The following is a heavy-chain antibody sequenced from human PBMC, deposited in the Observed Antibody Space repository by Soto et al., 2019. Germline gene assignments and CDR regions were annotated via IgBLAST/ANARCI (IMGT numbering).Heavy chain of an antibody. CDR1: GGTFSSYT. J-gene: IGHJ3*02. V-gene: IGHV1-69*02. CDR3: ASASTVKGGGGAFDI. D-gene: IGHD4-4*01. CDR2: IIPILGIA. Sequence: ASVKVSWKASGGTFSSYTISWVRQAPGQGLEWMGRIIPILGIANYAQKFQGRVTITADKSTSTAYMELSSLRSEDTAVYYCASASTVKGGGGAFDIWGQGTMVTVSS.